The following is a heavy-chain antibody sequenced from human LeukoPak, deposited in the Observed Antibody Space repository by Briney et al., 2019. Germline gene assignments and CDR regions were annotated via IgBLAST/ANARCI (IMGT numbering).Heavy chain of an antibody. Sequence: SETLSLTCDVSGVSFSTYYWSWVRQSPEKGLEWIGEVNHSGSPNLNPSLKSRVTISVDTSKNQFSLKLSSVTAGDTAFYYCARQLYGSDYGGQETLVTVSS. CDR3: ARQLYGSDY. CDR2: VNHSGSP. J-gene: IGHJ4*02. D-gene: IGHD4-17*01. V-gene: IGHV4-34*01. CDR1: GVSFSTYY.